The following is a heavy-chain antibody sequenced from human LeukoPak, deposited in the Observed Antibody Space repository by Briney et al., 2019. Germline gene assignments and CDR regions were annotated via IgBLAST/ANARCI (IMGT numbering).Heavy chain of an antibody. CDR1: GYTFTGYY. V-gene: IGHV1-2*02. CDR3: ARDGIVGGTRGDY. D-gene: IGHD1-26*01. CDR2: IIPNSGGT. J-gene: IGHJ4*02. Sequence: ASVKVSCKASGYTFTGYYFHWVRQAPGQGLEWMGWIIPNSGGTNYAQKFQGRVTMTRDASISTVYMELSRLRSDDTAVYYCARDGIVGGTRGDYWGQGTLVTVSS.